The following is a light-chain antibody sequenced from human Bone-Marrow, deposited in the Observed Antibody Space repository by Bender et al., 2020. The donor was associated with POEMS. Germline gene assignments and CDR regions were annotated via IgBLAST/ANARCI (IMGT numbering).Light chain of an antibody. CDR2: EVN. V-gene: IGLV2-14*01. CDR3: SSYTSATTVV. CDR1: RDDIGAYIY. J-gene: IGLJ3*02. Sequence: SALRQPASVSGSPGQSVTISCTGTRDDIGAYIYVSWYQQHPGRAPQLLIYEVNSRPSGLSDRFSGSKSGNTASLTISGLQAEDEAHYYCSSYTSATTVVFGGGTKVTVL.